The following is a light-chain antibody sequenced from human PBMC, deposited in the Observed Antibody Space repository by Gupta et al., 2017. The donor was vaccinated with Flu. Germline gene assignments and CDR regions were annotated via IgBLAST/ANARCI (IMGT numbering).Light chain of an antibody. Sequence: SVLPQPPSASGTPGQRVTIPCSGSSSNIGSNTVNWYQQLPGTAPKLLIYSNNQRPAGVPDRFSGSKSGTSASLAISGLQSEDEADYYCAAWDDSLNGHVVFGGGTKLTVL. CDR1: SSNIGSNT. J-gene: IGLJ2*01. CDR3: AAWDDSLNGHVV. CDR2: SNN. V-gene: IGLV1-44*01.